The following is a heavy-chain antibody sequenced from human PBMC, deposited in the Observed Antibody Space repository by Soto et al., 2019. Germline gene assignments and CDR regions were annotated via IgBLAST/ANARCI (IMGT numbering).Heavy chain of an antibody. CDR3: ARHFDVDPSLDHYYFDL. D-gene: IGHD3-9*01. V-gene: IGHV4-4*07. CDR1: GVSITPYF. Sequence: TSETLSLTCTVSGVSITPYFWSWIRQPAGEAPEWLGHIYASGRTTYNPSPKSRVTMFVSQTQVSLRLTSVTAADTAVYYCARHFDVDPSLDHYYFDLWGRGALVTVSS. CDR2: IYASGRT. J-gene: IGHJ2*01.